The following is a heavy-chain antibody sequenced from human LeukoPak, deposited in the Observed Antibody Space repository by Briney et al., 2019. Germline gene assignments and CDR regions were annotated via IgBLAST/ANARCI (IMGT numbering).Heavy chain of an antibody. Sequence: SETLSLTCTVSRGSISSTAYYWGWIRQPPGKGLEWIGSIYYSGSTYYNPSLKSRVTISVDTSHNQFSLNLRSVTAADTALYICGRQGNDSNCFDPWGQGTLVTVSA. V-gene: IGHV4-39*01. CDR2: IYYSGST. CDR1: RGSISSTAYY. J-gene: IGHJ5*02. D-gene: IGHD1-1*01. CDR3: GRQGNDSNCFDP.